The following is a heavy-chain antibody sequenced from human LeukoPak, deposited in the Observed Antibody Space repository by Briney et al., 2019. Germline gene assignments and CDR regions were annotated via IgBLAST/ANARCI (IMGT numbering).Heavy chain of an antibody. V-gene: IGHV4-34*01. J-gene: IGHJ5*02. CDR3: ARCRSKNYYDSSGYSA. CDR2: INHSGST. D-gene: IGHD3-22*01. Sequence: SETLSLTCAVYGGSLSGYYWSWIRQPPGKGLEWIGEINHSGSTNYNPSLKSRVTISVDTSKNQFSLKLSSVTAADTAVYYCARCRSKNYYDSSGYSAWGQGTLVTVSS. CDR1: GGSLSGYY.